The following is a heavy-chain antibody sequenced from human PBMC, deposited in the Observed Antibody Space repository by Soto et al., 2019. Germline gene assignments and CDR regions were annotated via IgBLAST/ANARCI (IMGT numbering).Heavy chain of an antibody. V-gene: IGHV5-51*01. D-gene: IGHD2-2*01. Sequence: GESLKISCKGSGYSFTSYWIGWVRQMPGKGLEWMGIIYPGDSDTRYSPSLQGQVTISADKSISTAYLQWSSLKASDTAMYYCARQSSSSTSCPVLWGQGTLVTVSS. CDR3: ARQSSSSTSCPVL. CDR1: GYSFTSYW. J-gene: IGHJ4*02. CDR2: IYPGDSDT.